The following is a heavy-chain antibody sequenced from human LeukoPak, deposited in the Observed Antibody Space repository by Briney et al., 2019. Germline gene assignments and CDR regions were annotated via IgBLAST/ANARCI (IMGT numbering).Heavy chain of an antibody. D-gene: IGHD3-22*01. CDR3: ARHRYYDSSGIDY. J-gene: IGHJ4*02. V-gene: IGHV4-59*08. Sequence: SETLSLTCTVSGGSISSYYWSWIRQPPGKGLEWIGYIYYSGSTNYNPSLKSRVTISVDTSKNQFSLKLSSATAADTAVYYCARHRYYDSSGIDYWGQGTLVTVSS. CDR1: GGSISSYY. CDR2: IYYSGST.